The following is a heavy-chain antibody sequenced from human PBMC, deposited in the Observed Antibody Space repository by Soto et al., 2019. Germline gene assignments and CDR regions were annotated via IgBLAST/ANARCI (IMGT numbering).Heavy chain of an antibody. D-gene: IGHD3-22*01. Sequence: QVQLVESGGGVVQPGRSLRLSCAASGFTFSSYGMHWVRQAPGKGLEWVAVISYDGSNKYYADSVKGRFTISRDNSKNTLYLQMNSLRAEDTVVYYCAKPIVVVNYGMDVWGQGTTVTVSS. J-gene: IGHJ6*02. V-gene: IGHV3-30*18. CDR3: AKPIVVVNYGMDV. CDR1: GFTFSSYG. CDR2: ISYDGSNK.